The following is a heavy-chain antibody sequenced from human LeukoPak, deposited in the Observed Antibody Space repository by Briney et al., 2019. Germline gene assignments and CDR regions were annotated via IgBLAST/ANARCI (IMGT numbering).Heavy chain of an antibody. J-gene: IGHJ3*02. CDR1: GGSISPYY. D-gene: IGHD2/OR15-2a*01. CDR2: IYYSGSA. CDR3: ARDQSVSHKYHAFDI. Sequence: SETLSLTCTVSGGSISPYYWSWVRQPPGKGREWRGAIYYSGSAKFNPSLKSGGNISVDTSNNQFSLRLSSLTAADTAVYYCARDQSVSHKYHAFDIWGQGTMVSVSS. V-gene: IGHV4-59*01.